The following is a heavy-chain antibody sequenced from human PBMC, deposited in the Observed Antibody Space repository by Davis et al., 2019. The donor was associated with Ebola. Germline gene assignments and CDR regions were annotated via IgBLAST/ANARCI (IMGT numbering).Heavy chain of an antibody. CDR3: AREKLGYCSGGSCDPFDT. Sequence: MPSETLSLTCAVYGGSFSSYYWCWIRQPPGKGLEWIGSIYYSGSTYYNPSLKSRVTISVDTSKNQFSLKLSSVTAADTAVYYCAREKLGYCSGGSCDPFDTWGQGTLVTVSS. CDR2: IYYSGST. D-gene: IGHD2-15*01. V-gene: IGHV4-39*01. CDR1: GGSFSSYY. J-gene: IGHJ4*02.